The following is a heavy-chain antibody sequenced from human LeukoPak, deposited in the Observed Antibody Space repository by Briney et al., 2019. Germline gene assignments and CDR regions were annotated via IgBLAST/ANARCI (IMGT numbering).Heavy chain of an antibody. D-gene: IGHD3-3*02. Sequence: GGSLRLSCAASGFIVSSNYMTWVRQAPGGGLEWVSVIHNDGSTYYTDSVKGRFTISRDNSKNTLYLQMNSLRVEDTAVYYCAALARDYWGQGTLVTVSS. J-gene: IGHJ4*02. CDR2: IHNDGST. V-gene: IGHV3-53*01. CDR1: GFIVSSNY. CDR3: AALARDY.